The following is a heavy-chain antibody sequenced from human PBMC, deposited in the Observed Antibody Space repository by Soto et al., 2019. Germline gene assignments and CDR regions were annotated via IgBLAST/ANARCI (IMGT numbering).Heavy chain of an antibody. J-gene: IGHJ5*02. CDR2: IYYSGST. Sequence: SETLSLTCTVSGGSISSSSYYWGWIRQPPGKGLEWIGSIYYSGSTYYNPSLKSRVTISVDTSKNQFSLKLSSVTAADTAVYYCARTYSSSWYAIGNWFDPGGQGTLVTVS. V-gene: IGHV4-39*01. CDR1: GGSISSSSYY. D-gene: IGHD6-13*01. CDR3: ARTYSSSWYAIGNWFDP.